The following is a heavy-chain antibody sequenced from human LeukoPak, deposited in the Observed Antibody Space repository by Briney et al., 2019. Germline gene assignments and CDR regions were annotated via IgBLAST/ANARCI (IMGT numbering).Heavy chain of an antibody. J-gene: IGHJ5*02. CDR1: GGSISSYY. CDR3: ARLTGIPAWLDP. V-gene: IGHV4-59*08. CDR2: IYYSGST. Sequence: SETLSLTCTVSGGSISSYYWSWIRQPPGKGLEWIGYIYYSGSTNYNPSLKSRVTISVDTSKNQFSLKLSSVTAADTAVYYCARLTGIPAWLDPWGQGTLVTVSS. D-gene: IGHD2-2*01.